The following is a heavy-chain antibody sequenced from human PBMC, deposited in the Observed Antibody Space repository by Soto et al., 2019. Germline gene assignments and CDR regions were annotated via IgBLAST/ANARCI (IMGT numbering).Heavy chain of an antibody. Sequence: EVQLVESGGGLVQPGGSLRLSCAASGFTFSDHYMDWVRQAPGKGLEWVGRTRNKANSYTTEYAASVKGRFTISRDDSKNSLYLKMTSLKPEDTAVYYCARGVGGGGNYGIGYWGQGTLVTVSS. J-gene: IGHJ4*02. CDR1: GFTFSDHY. CDR2: TRNKANSYTT. V-gene: IGHV3-72*01. CDR3: ARGVGGGGNYGIGY. D-gene: IGHD3-10*01.